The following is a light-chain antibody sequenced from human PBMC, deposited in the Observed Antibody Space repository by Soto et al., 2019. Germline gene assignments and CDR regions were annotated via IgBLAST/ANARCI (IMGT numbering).Light chain of an antibody. J-gene: IGLJ1*01. CDR2: ADT. V-gene: IGLV1-40*01. CDR3: QAYDSSLSGLYV. CDR1: SSNIGAGYD. Sequence: QSVLTQPPSVSGAPGQRITISCTGSSSNIGAGYDVHWYRQLPGTSPKLLIFADTKRPSGVPDRFSGSKSGTSASLAITGLQPEDEADYYCQAYDSSLSGLYVFGTGTKVTVL.